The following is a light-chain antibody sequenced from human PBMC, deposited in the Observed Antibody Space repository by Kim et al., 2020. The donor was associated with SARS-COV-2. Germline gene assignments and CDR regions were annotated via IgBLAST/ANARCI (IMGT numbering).Light chain of an antibody. CDR3: HQYNSYPFT. CDR2: AAS. V-gene: IGKV1-16*02. J-gene: IGKJ5*01. Sequence: DIQMTQSPSSLSASVGDRVTITCRASQGIKNYLAWFQQKPGKAPKSLIYAASTLQSGVPSKFSGSGSGTDFTLTISSLQPADYSCHQYNSYPFTFGQGTRLEIK. CDR1: QGIKNY.